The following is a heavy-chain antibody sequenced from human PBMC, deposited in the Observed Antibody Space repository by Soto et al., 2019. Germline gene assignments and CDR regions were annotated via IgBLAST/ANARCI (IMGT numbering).Heavy chain of an antibody. CDR2: ISDSGDST. J-gene: IGHJ4*02. CDR3: AKDGFSGSGKYYFDY. D-gene: IGHD3-10*01. V-gene: IGHV3-23*01. CDR1: GFTFSNYA. Sequence: GGSLRLSCAASGFTFSNYAMNWVRQAPGKGLEWVSVISDSGDSTYYADSVKGRFTISRDKSKNTLYLHMNSLTAEDTAVYYCAKDGFSGSGKYYFDYWGQGTLVTVS.